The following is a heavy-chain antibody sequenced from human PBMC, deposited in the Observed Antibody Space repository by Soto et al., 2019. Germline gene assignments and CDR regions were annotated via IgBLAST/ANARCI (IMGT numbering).Heavy chain of an antibody. CDR3: ARGGIAAAGTVWLDP. CDR1: GGSFSGCY. CDR2: INHSGST. J-gene: IGHJ5*02. V-gene: IGHV4-34*01. D-gene: IGHD6-13*01. Sequence: PSETLSLTWAVYGGSFSGCYWSWIRQPPGKGLEWIGEINHSGSTNYNPSLKSRVTISVDTSKNQFSLKLSSVTAADTAVYYCARGGIAAAGTVWLDPWGQGTLVTVSS.